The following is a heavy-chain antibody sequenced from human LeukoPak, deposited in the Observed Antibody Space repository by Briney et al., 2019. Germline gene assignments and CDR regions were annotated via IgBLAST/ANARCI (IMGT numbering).Heavy chain of an antibody. CDR2: IYTSGST. V-gene: IGHV4-61*02. Sequence: PSQTLSLTCTVSGGSISSGSYYWSWIRQPAGKGLEWIGRIYTSGSTNYNPSLKSRVTISVDTSKNLFSLKLSSVTAADTAVYYCARGRGSYYGYWGQGTLVTVSS. D-gene: IGHD1-26*01. CDR1: GGSISSGSYY. J-gene: IGHJ4*02. CDR3: ARGRGSYYGY.